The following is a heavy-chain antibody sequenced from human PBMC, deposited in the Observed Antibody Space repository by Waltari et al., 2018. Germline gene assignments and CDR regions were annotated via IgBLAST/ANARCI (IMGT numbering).Heavy chain of an antibody. D-gene: IGHD5-18*01. CDR3: AVSPDTATSRAAFHF. J-gene: IGHJ6*02. CDR2: RYSSGRXXXXXESVGRIYGIVVT. V-gene: IGHV4-61*02. CDR1: GGSFSNLNFY. Sequence: QVQLQESGPGLAKASQTLSLTCAVSGGSFSNLNFYWSWIRQPAGKGLEWLGRRYSSGRXXXXXESVGRIYGIVVTYYNPSVRGRATMFLGMSKSQFSQTGESLIAADTAVYYCAVSPDTATSRAAFHFWGPGTTVSVSS.